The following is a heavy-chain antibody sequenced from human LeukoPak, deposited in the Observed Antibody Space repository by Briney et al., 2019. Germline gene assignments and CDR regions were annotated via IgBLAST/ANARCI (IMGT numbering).Heavy chain of an antibody. V-gene: IGHV4-4*09. CDR2: IFISGGT. CDR1: GGSISNYF. CDR3: ARLADTTVANYYLDY. Sequence: SETLSLTCTVSGGSISNYFWSWIRQPPEKGLEWIGYIFISGGTNYNPSLKSRVTMSEDRSKNQFSLELSSVTAADTAAYYCARLADTTVANYYLDYWGQGTLVTVSS. J-gene: IGHJ4*02. D-gene: IGHD1-26*01.